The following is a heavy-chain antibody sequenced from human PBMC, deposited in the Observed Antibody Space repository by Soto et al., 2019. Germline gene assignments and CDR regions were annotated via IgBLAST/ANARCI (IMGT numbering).Heavy chain of an antibody. V-gene: IGHV3-9*01. J-gene: IGHJ4*02. D-gene: IGHD1-26*01. CDR2: ISWNSGSI. Sequence: ESGGGLVQPGRSLRLSCAASGFTFDDYAMHWVRQAPGKGLEWVSGISWNSGSIGYADSVKGRFTISRDNAKNSLYLQMNSLRAEDTALYYCAKDIGYSGSYFDYWGQGTLVTVSS. CDR1: GFTFDDYA. CDR3: AKDIGYSGSYFDY.